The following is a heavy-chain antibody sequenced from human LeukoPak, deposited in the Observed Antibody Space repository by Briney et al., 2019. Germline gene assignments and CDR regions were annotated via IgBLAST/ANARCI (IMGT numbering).Heavy chain of an antibody. CDR3: ARDIPYSSGPDY. V-gene: IGHV3-30*04. D-gene: IGHD6-19*01. CDR2: ISYDGSNK. CDR1: GFTFSSYA. J-gene: IGHJ4*02. Sequence: PGGSLRLSCAASGFTFSSYAMHWVRQAPGKGLEWVAVISYDGSNKYYADSVKGRSTISRDNSKNTLYLQMNSLRAEDTAVYYCARDIPYSSGPDYWGQGTLVTVSS.